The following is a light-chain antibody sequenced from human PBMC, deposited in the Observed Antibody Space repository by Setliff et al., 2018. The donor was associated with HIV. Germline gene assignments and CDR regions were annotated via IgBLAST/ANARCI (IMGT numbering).Light chain of an antibody. Sequence: QSVLTQHRPVSGSPGQSVTITCTGTIRDVGGYEYVSWYQHHPGKDPKLIIKDVNKRPSGVPDRFSGSKSGNTASLTISGLQAEDEADYYCCSYAGSYTSLYVFGSGTKVTVL. CDR3: CSYAGSYTSLYV. CDR2: DVN. CDR1: IRDVGGYEY. J-gene: IGLJ1*01. V-gene: IGLV2-11*01.